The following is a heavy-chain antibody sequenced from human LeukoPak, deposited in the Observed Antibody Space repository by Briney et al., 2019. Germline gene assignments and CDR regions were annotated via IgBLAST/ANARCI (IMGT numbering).Heavy chain of an antibody. CDR1: GFTFSSYA. V-gene: IGHV3-30-3*01. J-gene: IGHJ4*02. D-gene: IGHD6-13*01. CDR2: ISYDGNNN. CDR3: ARDPRPFSSWYYFDY. Sequence: SGGSLRLSCAASGFTFSSYAMHWVRQAPGKGLEWVAVISYDGNNNYYADSVKGRFTISRDNSKNTLYLQMNSLRADDTAVYYCARDPRPFSSWYYFDYWGQGTLVTVSS.